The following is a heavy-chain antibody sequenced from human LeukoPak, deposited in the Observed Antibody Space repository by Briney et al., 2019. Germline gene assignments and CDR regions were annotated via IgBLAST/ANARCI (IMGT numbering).Heavy chain of an antibody. CDR3: ASLKNYYDSSGYLVTDAFDI. D-gene: IGHD3-22*01. CDR1: GYTFTGYY. Sequence: ASVKVSCKASGYTFTGYYMHWVRQAPGQGLEWMGWINPNSGGTNYVQKFQGRVTMTRDTSISTAYMELRSLKSDDTAVYYCASLKNYYDSSGYLVTDAFDIWGQGTMVTVSS. CDR2: INPNSGGT. V-gene: IGHV1-2*02. J-gene: IGHJ3*02.